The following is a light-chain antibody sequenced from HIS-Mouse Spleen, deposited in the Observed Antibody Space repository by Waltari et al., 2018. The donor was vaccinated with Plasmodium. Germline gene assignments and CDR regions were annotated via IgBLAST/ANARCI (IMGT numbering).Light chain of an antibody. CDR2: AAS. CDR3: QQYYSYPYT. J-gene: IGKJ2*01. Sequence: AIRMTQSPSSFSASTGDRVTITCRASPGISSYLAWYQQKPGKAPKLLISAASTLQSGVPSRFSGSGSGTDFTLTISCLQSEDFATYYCQQYYSYPYTFGQGTKLEIK. CDR1: PGISSY. V-gene: IGKV1-8*01.